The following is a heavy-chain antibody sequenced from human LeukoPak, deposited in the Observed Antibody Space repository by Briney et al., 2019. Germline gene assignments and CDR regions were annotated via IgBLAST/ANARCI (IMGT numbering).Heavy chain of an antibody. CDR2: ISVRKGNT. J-gene: IGHJ4*02. Sequence: ASVKVFCQISGYTSTNYAISWMRQAPGQGLEWMGWISVRKGNTNYTQKLQDRVTMTTDTSTSTAYMKLRSLTSDDTAVYYCARGNDHGDCWIDYWGQGTLVTVSS. CDR3: ARGNDHGDCWIDY. V-gene: IGHV1-18*01. CDR1: GYTSTNYA. D-gene: IGHD4-17*01.